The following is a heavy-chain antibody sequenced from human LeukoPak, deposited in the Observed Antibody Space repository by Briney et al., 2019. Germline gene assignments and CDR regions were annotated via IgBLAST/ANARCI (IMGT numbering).Heavy chain of an antibody. V-gene: IGHV4-31*03. CDR2: IYYSGST. Sequence: PSETLSLTCTVSDGSINSGAYYWSWIRQLPGKGLEWIGYIYYSGSTYYNPSLKSRVTISVDTSKSQFSLKLTSVTAADTAVYYCARDYRGWLYLDYWGQGTLVTVSS. CDR3: ARDYRGWLYLDY. J-gene: IGHJ4*02. D-gene: IGHD6-19*01. CDR1: DGSINSGAYY.